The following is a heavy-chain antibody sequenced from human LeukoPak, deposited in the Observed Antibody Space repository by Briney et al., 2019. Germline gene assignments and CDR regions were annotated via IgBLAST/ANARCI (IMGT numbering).Heavy chain of an antibody. V-gene: IGHV3-21*04. J-gene: IGHJ2*01. CDR1: GFTFSNYS. CDR3: AKDLAAPNWYFDL. D-gene: IGHD6-25*01. Sequence: GGSLRLSCAASGFTFSNYSMNWVRQAPGKGLEWVSSIRSSNGYIHYTDSVKGRFTISRDNAKNSLYLQMNSLRAEDTAVYYCAKDLAAPNWYFDLWGRGTLVTVSS. CDR2: IRSSNGYI.